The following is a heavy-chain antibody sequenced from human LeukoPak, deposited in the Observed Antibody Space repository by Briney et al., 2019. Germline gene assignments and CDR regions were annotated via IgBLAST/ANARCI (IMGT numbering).Heavy chain of an antibody. CDR1: GFTFSTYT. CDR3: AKIGGYGGKSNMHYFDY. CDR2: ISSSNNYI. D-gene: IGHD4-23*01. Sequence: GGSLRLSCAASGFTFSTYTMNWVRQAPGKGLECVSSISSSNNYIYYADSVKGRFTISRDNAKNSLYLQMNSLRAEDTAVYYCAKIGGYGGKSNMHYFDYWGQGTLVTVSS. J-gene: IGHJ4*02. V-gene: IGHV3-21*04.